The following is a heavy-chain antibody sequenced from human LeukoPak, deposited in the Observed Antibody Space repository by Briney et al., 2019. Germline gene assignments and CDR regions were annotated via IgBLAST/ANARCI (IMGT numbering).Heavy chain of an antibody. D-gene: IGHD1-26*01. V-gene: IGHV3-23*01. J-gene: IGHJ5*02. CDR2: ISGGGST. CDR3: AKDSGGTLNCFDL. CDR1: GFTFSSYI. Sequence: PGGSLRLSCEASGFTFSSYIMTWVRQAPGKGLEWVSDISGGGSTYYADSVKGRFTISRDNSKNTLYLQMSSLRAEDTAVYYCAKDSGGTLNCFDLWGQGTLVTVSS.